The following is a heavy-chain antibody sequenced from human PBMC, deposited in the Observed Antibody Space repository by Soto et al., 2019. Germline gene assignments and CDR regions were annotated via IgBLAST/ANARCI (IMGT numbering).Heavy chain of an antibody. V-gene: IGHV1-2*02. J-gene: IGHJ6*04. Sequence: ASVKVSCKASGYTFTGYYMHWVRQAPGQGLEWMGWINPNSGGTNYAQKFQGRVTMTRDTSISTAYMELSRLRSDDTAVYYCARDRGYSYGYDDYYYYGMDVWGKGTTVTVSS. CDR3: ARDRGYSYGYDDYYYYGMDV. D-gene: IGHD5-18*01. CDR2: INPNSGGT. CDR1: GYTFTGYY.